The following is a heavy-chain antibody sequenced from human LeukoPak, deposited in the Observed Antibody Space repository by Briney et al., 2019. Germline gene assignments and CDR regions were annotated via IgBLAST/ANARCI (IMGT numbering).Heavy chain of an antibody. CDR2: IIPIFGTA. Sequence: SVTVSFKASGGTFSSYAISWVRQAPGQGLEWMGGIIPIFGTANYAQKFQGRVTITTDESTSTAYMELSSLRSEDTAVYYCARESAAGILSYFDYWGQGTLVTVSS. D-gene: IGHD6-13*01. J-gene: IGHJ4*02. V-gene: IGHV1-69*05. CDR1: GGTFSSYA. CDR3: ARESAAGILSYFDY.